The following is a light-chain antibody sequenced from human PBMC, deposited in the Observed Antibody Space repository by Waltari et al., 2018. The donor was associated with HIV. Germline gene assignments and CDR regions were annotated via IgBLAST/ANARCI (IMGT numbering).Light chain of an antibody. Sequence: QSALTQPRSVSGSPGQSVTISCTGTSSDVGGYNFVSWYQQHPGKAPKLVIYDVSKWPSGVPECFSGSKSGNTASLTISGLQAEDEADYYCCSYTGSYTWVFGGGTELTVL. V-gene: IGLV2-11*01. J-gene: IGLJ3*02. CDR2: DVS. CDR3: CSYTGSYTWV. CDR1: SSDVGGYNF.